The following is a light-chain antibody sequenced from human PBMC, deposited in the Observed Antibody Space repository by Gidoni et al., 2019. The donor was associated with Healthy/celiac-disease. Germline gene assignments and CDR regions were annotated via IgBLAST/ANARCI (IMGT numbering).Light chain of an antibody. CDR2: LNSDGSH. V-gene: IGLV4-69*01. CDR3: QTWGTGIHVV. Sequence: QLVLTHSPSASASLGASVKLTCTLSSGHSSYAIAWHQQQPEQGPRYLMKLNSDGSHSKGDGIPDRFSGSSSGAERYLTISSLQSEDEADYYCQTWGTGIHVVFGGGTKLTVL. CDR1: SGHSSYA. J-gene: IGLJ2*01.